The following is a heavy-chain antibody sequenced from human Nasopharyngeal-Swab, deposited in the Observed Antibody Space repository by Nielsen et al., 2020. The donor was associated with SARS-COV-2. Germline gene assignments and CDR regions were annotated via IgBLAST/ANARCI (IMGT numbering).Heavy chain of an antibody. J-gene: IGHJ4*02. Sequence: GSLRLSCTVSGGTSSTYYWSWIRQPPGKGLEWIGYIYYSGVTKYNPSLTTRDIISIDTSKSQLSLKLNSMTAADTAVYYCASHFGYEGYFDYWGQGTLVTVSS. CDR2: IYYSGVT. D-gene: IGHD5-12*01. CDR3: ASHFGYEGYFDY. V-gene: IGHV4-59*08. CDR1: GGTSSTYY.